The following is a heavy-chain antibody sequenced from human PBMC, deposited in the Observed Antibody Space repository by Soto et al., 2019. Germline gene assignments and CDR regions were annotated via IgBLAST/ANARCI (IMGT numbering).Heavy chain of an antibody. CDR3: AKFPDGIGGVFDY. V-gene: IGHV3-23*01. Sequence: EVQLLESGGGLVQPGGSLRLSCAASGFTFSSYAMSWVRQAPGKGLEWVSAISGSGGSTYYADSVKGRFTISRDNSKNTMYLQMNSLRAEDTAVYYCAKFPDGIGGVFDYWGQGTLVTVSS. CDR2: ISGSGGST. CDR1: GFTFSSYA. J-gene: IGHJ4*02. D-gene: IGHD3-16*01.